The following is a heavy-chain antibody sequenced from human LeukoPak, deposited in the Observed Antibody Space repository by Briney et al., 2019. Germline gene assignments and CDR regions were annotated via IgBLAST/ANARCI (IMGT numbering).Heavy chain of an antibody. V-gene: IGHV3-74*01. Sequence: GGSLRLACAASGFTFSSYTMHWVRQVPGKGLVWVSRIDNDGSTTRYAESVKGRFTISRDNAKNTLYLQMNSLRVEDAAVYYCARDSDGYNVWGQGTLVTVSS. CDR1: GFTFSSYT. D-gene: IGHD5-24*01. CDR2: IDNDGSTT. J-gene: IGHJ4*02. CDR3: ARDSDGYNV.